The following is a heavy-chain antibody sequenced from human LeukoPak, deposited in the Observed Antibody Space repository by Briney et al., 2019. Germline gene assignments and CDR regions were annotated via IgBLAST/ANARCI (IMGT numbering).Heavy chain of an antibody. CDR3: ARDVYYYGSGSYYNVPDY. Sequence: PSETLSLTCTVSGGSISSSSYYWGWIRQPPGKGLEWIGSIYYSGSTYYNPSLKSRVTISVDTSKNQFSLKLSSVTAADTAVYYCARDVYYYGSGSYYNVPDYWGQGTLVTVSS. J-gene: IGHJ4*02. CDR1: GGSISSSSYY. CDR2: IYYSGST. V-gene: IGHV4-39*07. D-gene: IGHD3-10*01.